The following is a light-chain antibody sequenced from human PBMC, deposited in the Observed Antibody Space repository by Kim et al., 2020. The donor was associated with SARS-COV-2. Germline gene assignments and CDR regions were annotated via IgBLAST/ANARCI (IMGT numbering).Light chain of an antibody. CDR1: SSDIGGQKY. Sequence: GQSITISCTGTSSDIGGQKYVPWYQQHPGKAPKVMIFDVTNRPSGISDRFSGSKSGNTASLTISGLRAEDEADYYCCSYTNSGTYVFGSGTKVTVL. V-gene: IGLV2-14*03. CDR2: DVT. J-gene: IGLJ1*01. CDR3: CSYTNSGTYV.